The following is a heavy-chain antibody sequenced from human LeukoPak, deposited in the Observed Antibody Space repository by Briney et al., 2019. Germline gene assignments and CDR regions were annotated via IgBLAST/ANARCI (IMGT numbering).Heavy chain of an antibody. CDR1: GGSISSGGYY. Sequence: SQTLSLTCTVSGGSISSGGYYWSWIRQHPGKGLEWIGYIYYSGSTYYNPSLKSRVTISVDTSKNQSSLKLSSVTAADTAVYYCARGGGQGVCYYDYWGQGTLVTVSS. J-gene: IGHJ4*02. V-gene: IGHV4-31*03. CDR2: IYYSGST. CDR3: ARGGGQGVCYYDY. D-gene: IGHD2-8*01.